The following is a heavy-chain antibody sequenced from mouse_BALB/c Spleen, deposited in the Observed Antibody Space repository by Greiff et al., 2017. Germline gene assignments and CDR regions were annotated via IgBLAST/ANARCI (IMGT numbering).Heavy chain of an antibody. J-gene: IGHJ4*01. CDR1: GFTFSSYA. Sequence: EVKLVESGGGLVKPGGSLKLSCAASGFTFSSYAMSWVRQTPEKRLEWVASISSGGSTYYPDSVKGRFTISRDNAKNTLYLQMSSLKSEDTAMYYCARHRAYYGNYGYAMDYWGQGTSVTVSS. V-gene: IGHV5-6-5*01. CDR3: ARHRAYYGNYGYAMDY. D-gene: IGHD2-10*01. CDR2: ISSGGST.